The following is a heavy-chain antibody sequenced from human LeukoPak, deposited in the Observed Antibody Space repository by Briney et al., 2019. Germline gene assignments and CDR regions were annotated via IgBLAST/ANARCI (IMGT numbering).Heavy chain of an antibody. Sequence: PGGSLRLSCAVSGLTFSSYEMTWVRQAPGRGPEWVSYISNSGRTIYYANSVKGRFTISRDNAQNSLFLQMDSLRVEDTAVYYCATRGGTYSPGYWGQGTLVTVSS. CDR2: ISNSGRTI. CDR3: ATRGGTYSPGY. CDR1: GLTFSSYE. D-gene: IGHD1-26*01. J-gene: IGHJ4*02. V-gene: IGHV3-48*03.